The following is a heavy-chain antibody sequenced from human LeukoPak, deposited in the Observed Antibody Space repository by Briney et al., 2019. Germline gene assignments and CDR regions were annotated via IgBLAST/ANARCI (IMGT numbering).Heavy chain of an antibody. V-gene: IGHV4-38-2*02. J-gene: IGHJ5*02. CDR1: GYSISSGYY. D-gene: IGHD6-13*01. CDR3: ARDPGSSWYNWFDP. CDR2: IYHSGST. Sequence: KASETLSLTCTVSGYSISSGYYWGWIRQPPGKGLEWIGSIYHSGSTYYNPSLKSRVTISVDTSENQFSLKLSSVTAADTAVYYCARDPGSSWYNWFDPWGQGTLVTVSS.